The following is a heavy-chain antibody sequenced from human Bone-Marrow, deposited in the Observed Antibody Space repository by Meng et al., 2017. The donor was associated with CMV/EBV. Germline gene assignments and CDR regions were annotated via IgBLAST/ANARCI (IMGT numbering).Heavy chain of an antibody. D-gene: IGHD3-3*01. V-gene: IGHV3-30-3*01. CDR3: ARGHYDFWSGYRGEFGWFDP. CDR1: GFTFSSYA. Sequence: GGSLRLSCAASGFTFSSYAMHWVRQAPGKGLEWVAVISYDESNKYYADSVKGRFTISRDNSKNTLSLQMNSLRAEDTAVYYCARGHYDFWSGYRGEFGWFDPWGQGTLVTVSS. CDR2: ISYDESNK. J-gene: IGHJ5*02.